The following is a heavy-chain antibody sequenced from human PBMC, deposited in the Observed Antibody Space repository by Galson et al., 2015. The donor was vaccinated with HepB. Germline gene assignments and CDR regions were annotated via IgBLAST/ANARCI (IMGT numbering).Heavy chain of an antibody. Sequence: ETLSLTCPVSGGSISSYYWSWIRQPPGKGLEWIGYIYYSGSTNYNPSLKSRVTISVDTSKNQFSLKLSSVTAADTAVYYCARQGHYDFWSGYYHYYYYMDVWGKGTTVTVSS. J-gene: IGHJ6*03. CDR2: IYYSGST. D-gene: IGHD3-3*01. CDR1: GGSISSYY. V-gene: IGHV4-59*08. CDR3: ARQGHYDFWSGYYHYYYYMDV.